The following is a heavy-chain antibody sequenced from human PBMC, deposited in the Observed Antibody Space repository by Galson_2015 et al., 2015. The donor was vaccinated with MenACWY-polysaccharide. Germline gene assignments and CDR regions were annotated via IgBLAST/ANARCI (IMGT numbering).Heavy chain of an antibody. D-gene: IGHD1/OR15-1a*01. CDR3: ASRTRFRTGSGPEDY. V-gene: IGHV3-21*01. CDR2: ISGNSAYI. CDR1: GFTFDTYR. J-gene: IGHJ4*02. Sequence: SLRLSCAASGFTFDTYRLIWVRQAPGQGLQWVSAISGNSAYIYSADSVKGRFTISRDNAMKSLYLQMNSLRAEATAIYYCASRTRFRTGSGPEDYWGQGTLVTVSS.